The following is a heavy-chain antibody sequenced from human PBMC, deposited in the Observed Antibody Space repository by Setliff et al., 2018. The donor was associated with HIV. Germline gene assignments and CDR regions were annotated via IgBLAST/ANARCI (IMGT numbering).Heavy chain of an antibody. CDR2: LTPHSGDT. Sequence: ASVKVSCKASGYTFLNYDINWLRQVPGQGLEWMGRLTPHSGDTISADRFQGRLVMTTNTSTTTAFMELSSLRSDDTALYFCARGWGLWFGQLTILPLDPWGQGTLVTVSS. CDR1: GYTFLNYD. D-gene: IGHD3-10*01. V-gene: IGHV1-8*01. CDR3: ARGWGLWFGQLTILPLDP. J-gene: IGHJ5*02.